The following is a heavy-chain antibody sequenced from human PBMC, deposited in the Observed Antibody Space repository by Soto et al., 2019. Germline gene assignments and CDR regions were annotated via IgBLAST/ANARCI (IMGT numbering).Heavy chain of an antibody. V-gene: IGHV3-11*01. Sequence: QVQLVESGGALVKPGGSLRLSCAASGFTFSDYFMTWIRQAPGEGLEWVAYISTSARIINYADSVKGRFTISRDNAKNSLYLKMTSLRAEDTAVYFCAREYSAYHYHVDFWGQGTVVTVSS. J-gene: IGHJ4*02. CDR2: ISTSARII. CDR1: GFTFSDYF. D-gene: IGHD4-4*01. CDR3: AREYSAYHYHVDF.